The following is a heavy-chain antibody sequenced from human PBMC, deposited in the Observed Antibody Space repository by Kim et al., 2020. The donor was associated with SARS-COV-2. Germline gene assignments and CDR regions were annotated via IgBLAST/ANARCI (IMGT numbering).Heavy chain of an antibody. V-gene: IGHV3-73*01. CDR2: IRSKANSYAT. Sequence: GGSLRLSCAASGFTFSGSAMHWVRQDSGKGLEWVGRIRSKANSYATAYAASVKGRFTIYRDDSKNTAYLQMNSLKTEDTAVYYCTSAVAATDPYYYGMDVWGHDNTVTVSS. D-gene: IGHD2-15*01. CDR3: TSAVAATDPYYYGMDV. CDR1: GFTFSGSA. J-gene: IGHJ6*02.